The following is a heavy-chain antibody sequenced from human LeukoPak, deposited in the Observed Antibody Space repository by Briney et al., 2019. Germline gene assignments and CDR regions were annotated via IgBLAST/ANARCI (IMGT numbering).Heavy chain of an antibody. J-gene: IGHJ4*02. CDR2: INPDGTST. V-gene: IGHV3-74*03. CDR1: GFTFSSDW. CDR3: ARDLGYY. D-gene: IGHD2-2*03. Sequence: GGSLRLSCAASGFTFSSDWMHWVRQAPGKGLVYVSRINPDGTSTTYADSVKGRFTISRDNAKNTLYLQMNSLRAEDTAVYYCARDLGYYWGQGTLVTVSS.